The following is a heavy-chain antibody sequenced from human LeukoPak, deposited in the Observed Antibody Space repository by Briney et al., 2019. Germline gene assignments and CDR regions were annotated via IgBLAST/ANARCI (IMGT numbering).Heavy chain of an antibody. J-gene: IGHJ4*02. V-gene: IGHV1-18*01. CDR1: RHTFTSYP. D-gene: IGHD4-17*01. Sequence: ASVKVSCKASRHTFTSYPISWVPQSPGQGLEWMGWITTYNGYTKYAQKLQDRVTITTDTPTTTAYMELRGLRSDDTAVYYCARGYGYGDYVGDFDYWGQGTLVTVSS. CDR3: ARGYGYGDYVGDFDY. CDR2: ITTYNGYT.